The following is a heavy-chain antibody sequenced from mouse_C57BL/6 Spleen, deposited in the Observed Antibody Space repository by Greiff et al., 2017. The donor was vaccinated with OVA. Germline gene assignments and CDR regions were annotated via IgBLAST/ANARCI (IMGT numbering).Heavy chain of an antibody. V-gene: IGHV1-81*01. Sequence: QVQLQQSGAELARSGASVKLSCKASGYTFTSYGISWVKQRTGQGLEWIGEIYPRSGNTYYNEKFKGKATLTADKSSSTAYMELRSLTSEDSAVYFCARDYGSSPAWFAYWGQGTLVTVSA. D-gene: IGHD1-1*01. CDR2: IYPRSGNT. J-gene: IGHJ3*01. CDR1: GYTFTSYG. CDR3: ARDYGSSPAWFAY.